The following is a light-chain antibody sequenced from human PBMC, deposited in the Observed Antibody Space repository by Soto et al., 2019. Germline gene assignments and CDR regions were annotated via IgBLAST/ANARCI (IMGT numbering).Light chain of an antibody. Sequence: IVLTQSPAPLSLSPGERATLSCRASQSVSSSYLAWYQQKPGQAPRLLIYGASTRATGIPARFSGSGSGTEFTLTISSLQSDDFAVDYCQQYNNWPPLTFGQGTKVDIK. V-gene: IGKV3-15*01. CDR2: GAS. CDR1: QSVSSSY. CDR3: QQYNNWPPLT. J-gene: IGKJ1*01.